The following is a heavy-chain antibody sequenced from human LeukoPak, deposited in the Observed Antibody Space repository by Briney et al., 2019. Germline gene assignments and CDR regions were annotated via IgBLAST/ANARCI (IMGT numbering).Heavy chain of an antibody. J-gene: IGHJ4*02. V-gene: IGHV1-46*01. CDR1: GYTFTGYY. D-gene: IGHD3-10*01. CDR2: INPSGGST. CDR3: ARAMVRGPGPFDY. Sequence: ASVKVSCKASGYTFTGYYMHWVRQAPGQGLEWMGIINPSGGSTSYAQKFQGRVTMTRDTSTSTVYMELSRLRSDDTAVYYCARAMVRGPGPFDYWGQGTLVTVSS.